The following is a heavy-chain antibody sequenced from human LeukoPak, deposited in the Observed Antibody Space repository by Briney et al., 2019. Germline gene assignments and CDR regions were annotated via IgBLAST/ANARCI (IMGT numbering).Heavy chain of an antibody. J-gene: IGHJ4*02. CDR3: ARDNKWELFALDY. CDR1: GGTFANYA. Sequence: ASVKVSCKAAGGTFANYAICWVRQAPGQGLEWRGGIIPIFGTPKYAQKFQGRVTITADESTSTAYMELSSLTSEDTAVYYCARDNKWELFALDYWGQGTLVTVSS. D-gene: IGHD1-26*01. CDR2: IIPIFGTP. V-gene: IGHV1-69*13.